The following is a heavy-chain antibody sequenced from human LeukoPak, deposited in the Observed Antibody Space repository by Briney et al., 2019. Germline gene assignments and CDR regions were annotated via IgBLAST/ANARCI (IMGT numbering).Heavy chain of an antibody. J-gene: IGHJ5*02. V-gene: IGHV1-18*01. CDR2: ISAYNGNT. CDR1: GGTFSSYG. CDR3: SRVLMVYAKWFDP. Sequence: AASVKVSCKASGGTFSSYGISWVRQAPGQGLEWMGWISAYNGNTNYAQKLQGRVTMTTDTSTSTAYMELRSLRSDHTAVYYGSRVLMVYAKWFDPWGQGTLVTVSS. D-gene: IGHD2-8*01.